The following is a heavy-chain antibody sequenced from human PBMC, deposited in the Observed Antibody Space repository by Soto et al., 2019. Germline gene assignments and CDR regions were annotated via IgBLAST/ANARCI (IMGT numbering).Heavy chain of an antibody. CDR3: ARYEIKLAYYYDSSGYHYYYGMDV. CDR1: GYTFTSYG. D-gene: IGHD3-22*01. CDR2: ISAYNGNT. Sequence: QVQLVQSGAEVKKPGASVKVSCKASGYTFTSYGISWVRQAPGQGLDWMGWISAYNGNTNYAQKLQGRVTMTTDTSTSTAYMALGSLRSYDTAGYYCARYEIKLAYYYDSSGYHYYYGMDVWGQGTTVTVSS. V-gene: IGHV1-18*01. J-gene: IGHJ6*02.